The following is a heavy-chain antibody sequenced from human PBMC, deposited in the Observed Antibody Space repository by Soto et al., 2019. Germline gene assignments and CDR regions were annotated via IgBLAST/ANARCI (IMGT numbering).Heavy chain of an antibody. D-gene: IGHD5-18*01. CDR2: IKQDGSAA. V-gene: IGHV3-7*01. CDR1: GFTLNHYW. Sequence: EVQVVESGGGLVQPGGSLRLSCAASGFTLNHYWMAWVRHAPGKGLEWVANIKQDGSAAFYVVSVKGRFIISRDNAKSSGSLQMHSLRVEDTAVYYCVTNSFDNVSAGDRWGQGTLVTFSS. J-gene: IGHJ5*02. CDR3: VTNSFDNVSAGDR.